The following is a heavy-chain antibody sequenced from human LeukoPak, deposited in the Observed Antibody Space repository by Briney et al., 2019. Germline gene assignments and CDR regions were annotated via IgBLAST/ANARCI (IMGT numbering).Heavy chain of an antibody. CDR2: ISYDGSVQ. D-gene: IGHD3/OR15-3a*01. Sequence: GGSLRLSCAASGFTFSHYAMYWVRQAPGKGLEWVALISYDGSVQYYADSVKGRFTISRDSPKNTLYLQMNSLRPEDTAVYYCARERTGFYAEYWGQGTLVTVSS. V-gene: IGHV3-30*04. CDR1: GFTFSHYA. J-gene: IGHJ4*02. CDR3: ARERTGFYAEY.